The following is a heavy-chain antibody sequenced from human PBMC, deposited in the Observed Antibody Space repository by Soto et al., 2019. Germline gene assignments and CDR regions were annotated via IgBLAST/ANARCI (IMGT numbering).Heavy chain of an antibody. Sequence: ASVKVSCKASGYFFTAYSYHWVRQAPGQGLEWMEWVNVNSGDTIYAEKFQGRVTLTSDVSISTTYMELYSLTSDDTAVYYCAREASAVSSLDYWGQGTLVTVSS. CDR1: GYFFTAYS. D-gene: IGHD6-19*01. CDR3: AREASAVSSLDY. J-gene: IGHJ4*02. V-gene: IGHV1-2*02. CDR2: VNVNSGDT.